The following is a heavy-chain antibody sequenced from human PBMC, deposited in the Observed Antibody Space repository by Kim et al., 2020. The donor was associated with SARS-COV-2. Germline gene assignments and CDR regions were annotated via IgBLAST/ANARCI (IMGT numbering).Heavy chain of an antibody. V-gene: IGHV4-34*01. CDR1: GGSFSGYY. CDR3: ARGIFRYSSSSVDPFAPHFYFDY. D-gene: IGHD6-6*01. CDR2: INHSGST. J-gene: IGHJ4*02. Sequence: SETLSLTCAVYGGSFSGYYWSWIRQPPGKGLEWIGDINHSGSTNYNPSLKSRVTISVDTSKNQFSLKLSSVTAADTALYYCARGIFRYSSSSVDPFAPHFYFDYWGQGTLVTVSS.